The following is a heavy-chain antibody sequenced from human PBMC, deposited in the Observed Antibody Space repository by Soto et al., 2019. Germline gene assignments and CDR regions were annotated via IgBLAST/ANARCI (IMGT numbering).Heavy chain of an antibody. J-gene: IGHJ6*02. CDR1: GYTFTSYG. Sequence: QVQLVQSGAEVKKPGASVKVSCKASGYTFTSYGISWVRQAPGQGLEWMGWISAYNGNTNYAQKLQGRVTMTTDTSTSTAYMELTSLRSDDTAVYYCARDTVDIVATTPAGYYYYYYGIDVWGQGTTVTVSS. CDR2: ISAYNGNT. D-gene: IGHD5-12*01. CDR3: ARDTVDIVATTPAGYYYYYYGIDV. V-gene: IGHV1-18*01.